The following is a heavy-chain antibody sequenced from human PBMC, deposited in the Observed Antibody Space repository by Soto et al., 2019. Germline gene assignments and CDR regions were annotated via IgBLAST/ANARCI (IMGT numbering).Heavy chain of an antibody. CDR2: IYYSGST. CDR1: GGSISSYY. CDR3: ARSGTPDDAFDI. J-gene: IGHJ3*02. Sequence: QVQLQESGPGLVKPLETLSLTCTVSGGSISSYYWSWIRQPPGKGLEWIWYIYYSGSTNYNPSLKSRVTISVDTSKNQFSLKLSSVTAADTAVYYCARSGTPDDAFDIWGQGTMVTVSS. V-gene: IGHV4-59*01. D-gene: IGHD1-1*01.